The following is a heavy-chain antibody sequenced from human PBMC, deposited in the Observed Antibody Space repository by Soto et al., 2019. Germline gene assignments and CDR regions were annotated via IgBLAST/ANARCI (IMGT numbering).Heavy chain of an antibody. CDR3: AREGSGYDFQQSPLDY. V-gene: IGHV1-69*01. Sequence: QVQLVQSGAEVKKPGSSVKVSCKASGGTFSSYAISWVRQAPGQGLEWMGGTIPIFGTANYAQKFQGRVTITADESTSTAYMELSSLRSEDTAVYYCAREGSGYDFQQSPLDYWGQGTLVTVSS. J-gene: IGHJ4*02. CDR1: GGTFSSYA. D-gene: IGHD5-12*01. CDR2: TIPIFGTA.